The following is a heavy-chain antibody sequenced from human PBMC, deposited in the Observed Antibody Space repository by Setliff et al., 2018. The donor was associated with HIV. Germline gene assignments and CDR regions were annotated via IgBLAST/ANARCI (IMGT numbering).Heavy chain of an antibody. D-gene: IGHD1-26*01. V-gene: IGHV1-2*02. J-gene: IGHJ5*02. CDR3: ARDLGPGGGSYRMPINWFDP. CDR2: INSNSGGT. Sequence: ASVKVSCKASGYTFTGYYMHWVRQAPGQGLEWMGWINSNSGGTNYAQKFQGRVTMTRDTSISTAYMELSRLRSDDTAVYYCARDLGPGGGSYRMPINWFDPWGQGTLVTVSS. CDR1: GYTFTGYY.